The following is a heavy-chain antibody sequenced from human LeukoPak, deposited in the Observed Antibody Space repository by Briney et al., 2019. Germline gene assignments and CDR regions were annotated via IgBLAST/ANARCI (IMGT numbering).Heavy chain of an antibody. V-gene: IGHV3-23*01. CDR2: ISGSGGST. J-gene: IGHJ4*02. CDR1: GFTFSSYW. Sequence: PGGSLRLSCAASGFTFSSYWMHWVRQAPGKGLEWVSAISGSGGSTYYADSVKGRFTISRDNSKNTLYLQMNSLRAEDTAVYYCAKERGKTYYFDYWGQGTLVTVSS. CDR3: AKERGKTYYFDY.